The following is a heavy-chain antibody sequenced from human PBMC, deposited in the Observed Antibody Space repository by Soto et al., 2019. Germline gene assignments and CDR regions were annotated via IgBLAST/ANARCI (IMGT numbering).Heavy chain of an antibody. CDR3: ASLIHYDSRGRGYYFDY. J-gene: IGHJ4*02. V-gene: IGHV4-4*02. D-gene: IGHD3-22*01. CDR1: GGSISSSNW. CDR2: IYHSGST. Sequence: QVQLQESGPGLVKPSGTLSLTCAVSGGSISSSNWWSWVRQPPGKGLEWIGEIYHSGSTNYNPSLKSRVTISVDKSKNQFTLKLSAVTAADTAVYYCASLIHYDSRGRGYYFDYWGQGTLVTVSS.